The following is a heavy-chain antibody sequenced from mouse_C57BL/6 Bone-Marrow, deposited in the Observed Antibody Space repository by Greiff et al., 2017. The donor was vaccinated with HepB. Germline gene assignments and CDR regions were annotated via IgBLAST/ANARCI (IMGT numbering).Heavy chain of an antibody. CDR2: IYPSDSET. J-gene: IGHJ1*03. D-gene: IGHD1-1*01. V-gene: IGHV1-61*01. CDR1: GYTFTSYW. Sequence: QVQLQQPGAELVRPGSSVKLSCKASGYTFTSYWMDWVKQRPGQGLEWIGNIYPSDSETHYNQKFKDKATLTVDKSSSTAYMQLSSLTSEDSAVYYCARKWDYYGSSYGYWYFDVWGTGTTVTVSS. CDR3: ARKWDYYGSSYGYWYFDV.